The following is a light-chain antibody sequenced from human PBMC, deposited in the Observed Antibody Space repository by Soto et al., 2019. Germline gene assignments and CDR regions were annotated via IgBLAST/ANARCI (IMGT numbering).Light chain of an antibody. CDR2: DVS. CDR3: QKYNSWPLT. J-gene: IGKJ4*01. V-gene: IGKV3-15*01. CDR1: QSVCSD. Sequence: EIVMTQSPATLSVSPGERATLSCRASQSVCSDLAWYQQKPGRTPSLLIYDVSTRATGIPARFSGSGSGTEFTLTISSLQSEDFAVYYCQKYNSWPLTFGGGTKVEIK.